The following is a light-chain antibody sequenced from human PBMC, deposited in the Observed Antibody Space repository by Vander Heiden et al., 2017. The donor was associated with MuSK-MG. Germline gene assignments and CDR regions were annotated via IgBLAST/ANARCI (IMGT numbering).Light chain of an antibody. CDR2: DAS. CDR1: QGISNY. Sequence: DIQMTQSPSSLSASVGDRVTITCQASQGISNYLNWYQQKVGKAPKLLIFDASNLETGVPSRFSGSGSGTHFTFTISSLQPEDIATYYCQQDDNLPFTFGGGTKVEI. V-gene: IGKV1-33*01. CDR3: QQDDNLPFT. J-gene: IGKJ4*01.